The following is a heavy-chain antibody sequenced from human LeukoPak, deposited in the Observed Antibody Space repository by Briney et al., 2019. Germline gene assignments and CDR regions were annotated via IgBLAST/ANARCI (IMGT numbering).Heavy chain of an antibody. CDR2: ISAYNGNT. J-gene: IGHJ6*02. V-gene: IGHV1-18*01. CDR1: GYTFTSYG. D-gene: IGHD1-1*01. CDR3: ARGLDNWDDPLDYYGMDV. Sequence: GASVKVSCKASGYTFTSYGISWVRQAPGQGLEWMGWISAYNGNTNYAQKLQGRVTMTTDTSTSTAYMELRSLRSDDTAVYYCARGLDNWDDPLDYYGMDVWGQGTTVTVSS.